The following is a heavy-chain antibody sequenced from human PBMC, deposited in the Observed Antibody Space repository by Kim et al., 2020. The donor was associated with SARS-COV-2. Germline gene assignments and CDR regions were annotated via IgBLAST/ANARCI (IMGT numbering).Heavy chain of an antibody. D-gene: IGHD3-3*01. CDR2: IIPIFGTA. CDR3: ARAVTIFGVVFDGMDV. J-gene: IGHJ6*02. V-gene: IGHV1-69*13. CDR1: GGTFSSYA. Sequence: SVKVSCKASGGTFSSYAISWVRQAPGQGLEWMGGIIPIFGTANYAQKFQGRVTITADESTSTAYMELSSLRSEDTAVYYCARAVTIFGVVFDGMDVWGQGTTVTVSS.